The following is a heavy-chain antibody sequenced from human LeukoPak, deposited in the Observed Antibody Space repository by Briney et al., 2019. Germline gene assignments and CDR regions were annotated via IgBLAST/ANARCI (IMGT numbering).Heavy chain of an antibody. D-gene: IGHD2-21*02. CDR3: GRSRLYCGGDCYGEYFRH. J-gene: IGHJ1*01. CDR1: GGSISSSSYY. CDR2: IYYSGST. V-gene: IGHV4-39*07. Sequence: PSETLSLTCTVSGGSISSSSYYWGWIRQPPGKGLEWIGSIYYSGSTYYNPSLKSRVTISVDTSKNQFSLKLSSVTAADTAVYSCGRSRLYCGGDCYGEYFRHWGQGTLVTVPS.